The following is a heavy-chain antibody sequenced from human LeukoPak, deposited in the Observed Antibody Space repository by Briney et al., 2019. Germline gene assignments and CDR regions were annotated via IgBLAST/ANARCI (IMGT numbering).Heavy chain of an antibody. V-gene: IGHV1-18*01. CDR2: ISAYNGNT. D-gene: IGHD1-1*01. CDR3: AKDFLDNRERPYYMDV. Sequence: ASVKVSCKASGYTFTSYGISWVRQAPGQGLEWMGWISAYNGNTNYAQKLQGRVTMTTDTSTSTAYMELRSLRSDDTAVYYCAKDFLDNRERPYYMDVWGKGTPVTVSS. J-gene: IGHJ6*03. CDR1: GYTFTSYG.